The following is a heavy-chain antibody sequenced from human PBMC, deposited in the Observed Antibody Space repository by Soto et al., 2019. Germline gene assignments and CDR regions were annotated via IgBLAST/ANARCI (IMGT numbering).Heavy chain of an antibody. V-gene: IGHV4-39*01. CDR1: GGSISSSSYY. Sequence: SETLSLTCTVSGGSISSSSYYWGWIRQPPGKGLEWIGSIYYSGSTYYNPSLKSRVTISVDTSKNQFSLKLSSVTAADTAVYYCARHWDIVVVVAAAGSHWFDPWGQGTLVTVSS. CDR2: IYYSGST. J-gene: IGHJ5*02. D-gene: IGHD2-15*01. CDR3: ARHWDIVVVVAAAGSHWFDP.